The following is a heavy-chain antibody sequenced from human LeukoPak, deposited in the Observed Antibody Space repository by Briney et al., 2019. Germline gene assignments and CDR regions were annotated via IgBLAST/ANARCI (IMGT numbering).Heavy chain of an antibody. Sequence: ASVKVSCKVSGYTLTELSMHWVRQAPGKGLEWMGGFDPEDGETIYALKFQGRVTMTEDTSTDTAYMELCSLRSEDTAVYYCATSNYYDSSGSIAFDIWGQGTMVTVSS. D-gene: IGHD3-22*01. CDR3: ATSNYYDSSGSIAFDI. CDR1: GYTLTELS. CDR2: FDPEDGET. J-gene: IGHJ3*02. V-gene: IGHV1-24*01.